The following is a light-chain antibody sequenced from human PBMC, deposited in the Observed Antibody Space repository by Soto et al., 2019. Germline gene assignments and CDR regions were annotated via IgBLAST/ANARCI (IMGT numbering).Light chain of an antibody. J-gene: IGLJ3*02. CDR3: CSYAGSTTWV. CDR2: EGS. V-gene: IGLV2-23*01. Sequence: QSALTQPASVSGSPGQSITISCTGTSSDVGGQKLVSWYQQHPGKAPKVLLYEGSERPSGVSDRFSGSKSGNTASLTISGLHAEDEADYYCCSYAGSTTWVFGGGTKLTVL. CDR1: SSDVGGQKL.